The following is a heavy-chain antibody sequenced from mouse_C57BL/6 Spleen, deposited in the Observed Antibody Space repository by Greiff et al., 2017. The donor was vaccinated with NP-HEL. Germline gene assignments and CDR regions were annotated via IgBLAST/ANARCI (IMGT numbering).Heavy chain of an antibody. CDR2: IYPGSGNT. D-gene: IGHD2-3*01. J-gene: IGHJ3*01. CDR3: AREGGYDGYYFAY. CDR1: GYTFTDYY. Sequence: QVQLKQSGAELVRPGASVKLSCKASGYTFTDYYINWVKQRPGQGLEWIARIYPGSGNTYYNEKFKGKATLTAEKSSSTAYMQLSSLTSEDSAVYFCAREGGYDGYYFAYWGQGTLVTVSA. V-gene: IGHV1-76*01.